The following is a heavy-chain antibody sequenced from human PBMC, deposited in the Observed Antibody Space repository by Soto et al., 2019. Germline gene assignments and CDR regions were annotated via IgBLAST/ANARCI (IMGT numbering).Heavy chain of an antibody. CDR1: GGSIRSSSYY. Sequence: SETLSLTCTVSGGSIRSSSYYWGWIRQSPGLGLEWIGSIYYSGSTYYNPSLQSRVTISVDTSKSQFSLRLSSVTAADTAVYYCARRVSGYGYFDYWDQGTPVTVSS. D-gene: IGHD5-12*01. CDR2: IYYSGST. CDR3: ARRVSGYGYFDY. J-gene: IGHJ4*02. V-gene: IGHV4-39*01.